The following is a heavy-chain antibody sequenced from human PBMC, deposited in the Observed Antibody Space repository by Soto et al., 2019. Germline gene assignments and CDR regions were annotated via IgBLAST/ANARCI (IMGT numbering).Heavy chain of an antibody. CDR1: GGSISSSGYY. V-gene: IGHV4-31*03. CDR2: VRYSGGT. D-gene: IGHD4-4*01. J-gene: IGHJ6*02. CDR3: ARDRDYSTYGGHYYGMDV. Sequence: SETLSLTCTVSGGSISSSGYYWTWVRQHPGKALEWIGYVRYSGGTYYNPSLKSRVTISVDMSKNEFSLKLSSVTAADTAVYYCARDRDYSTYGGHYYGMDVWGQGTTVTVSS.